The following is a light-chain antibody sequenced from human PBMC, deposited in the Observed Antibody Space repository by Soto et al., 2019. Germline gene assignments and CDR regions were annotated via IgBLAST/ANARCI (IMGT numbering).Light chain of an antibody. V-gene: IGKV1-16*01. J-gene: IGKJ1*01. CDR3: QQYNSYPRT. Sequence: DIQMTQSPSSLSVSVGDRVTITCRASQDIGSSLGWFQQKPGKAPNSLIYAASTLQVGVPSRFSSSGSGTDFILTISSLQPEDFATYYCQQYNSYPRTFDQGTKVEIK. CDR2: AAS. CDR1: QDIGSS.